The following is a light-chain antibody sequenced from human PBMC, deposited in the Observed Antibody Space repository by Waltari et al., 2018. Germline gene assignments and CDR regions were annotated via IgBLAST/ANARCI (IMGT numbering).Light chain of an antibody. J-gene: IGKJ2*01. CDR2: DAS. CDR1: QSVSSY. CDR3: QQRSTWPLYT. Sequence: EIVLTQSPATLSLSPGESATLSCRASQSVSSYLAWYQQKPGQAPRHLIYDASNRATCSPARFSGSGSGTDFTLTISSLEPEDFAVYYCQQRSTWPLYTFGQGTKLEIK. V-gene: IGKV3-11*01.